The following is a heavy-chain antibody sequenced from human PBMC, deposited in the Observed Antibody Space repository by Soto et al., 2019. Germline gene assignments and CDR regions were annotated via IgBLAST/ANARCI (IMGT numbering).Heavy chain of an antibody. J-gene: IGHJ5*02. D-gene: IGHD1-1*01. CDR2: IIPFLGIA. CDR3: ARDLHIQLERRLDWFDP. Sequence: ASVKVSCKASGGTFSSYTISWVRQAPGQGLEWMGRIIPFLGIANYAQKFQGRVTITADKSTRTAYMELSSLRSEDTAVYYCARDLHIQLERRLDWFDPWGQGTLVTVSS. V-gene: IGHV1-69*04. CDR1: GGTFSSYT.